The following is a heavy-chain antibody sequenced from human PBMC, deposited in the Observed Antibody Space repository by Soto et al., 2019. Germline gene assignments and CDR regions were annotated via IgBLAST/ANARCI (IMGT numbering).Heavy chain of an antibody. CDR1: GYSFTSYW. CDR2: IYPGDSDT. Sequence: GESLKISWKGSGYSFTSYWIGWVRQMPGKGLEWMGIIYPGDSDTRYSPSFQGQVTISADKSISTAYLQWSSLKASDTAIYYCGRMIWAAYYSYAMDVWGQGTTVTVSS. J-gene: IGHJ6*02. D-gene: IGHD3-22*01. V-gene: IGHV5-51*01. CDR3: GRMIWAAYYSYAMDV.